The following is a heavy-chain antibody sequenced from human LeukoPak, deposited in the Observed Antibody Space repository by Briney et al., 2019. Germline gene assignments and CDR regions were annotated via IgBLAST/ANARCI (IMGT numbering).Heavy chain of an antibody. CDR1: GFTFSSYA. J-gene: IGHJ4*02. V-gene: IGHV3-23*01. Sequence: GGSLRLSCAASGFTFSSYAMSWVRQAPGKGLEWVSAISGSGGSTYYADSVKGRFTISRDNSKNTLYLQMNSLRAEDTAVYYCARDSRLYSSGWNFDYWGQGTLVTVSS. CDR2: ISGSGGST. CDR3: ARDSRLYSSGWNFDY. D-gene: IGHD6-19*01.